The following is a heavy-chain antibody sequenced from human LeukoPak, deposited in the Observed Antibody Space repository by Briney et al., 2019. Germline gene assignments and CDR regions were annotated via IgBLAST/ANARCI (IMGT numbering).Heavy chain of an antibody. J-gene: IGHJ4*02. CDR2: TCYRSKWYN. CDR3: ARDLGTSGWYTFDF. V-gene: IGHV6-1*01. Sequence: SQTLSLTCAISGDSVCNNNGAWNWIRQSPSRGLEWLGRTCYRSKWYNDYAAFIQGRITINPDTSKNEFSLQLNSVTHEDTAVYYCARDLGTSGWYTFDFWGQGTLVTVSS. D-gene: IGHD6-19*01. CDR1: GDSVCNNNGA.